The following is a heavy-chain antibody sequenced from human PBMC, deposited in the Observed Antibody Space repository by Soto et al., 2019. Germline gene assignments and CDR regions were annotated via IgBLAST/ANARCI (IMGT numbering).Heavy chain of an antibody. Sequence: QVQLVQSGAEVKKPGSSVKVSCKASGGTFSSYAIRWVRQAPGQGLEWMGGIIPIFGTANYAQKFQGRVTITADESTSTAYMELSSLRSEDTAVYYCARGDYVWGSYRPYGMDVWGQGTTVTVSS. J-gene: IGHJ6*02. CDR1: GGTFSSYA. D-gene: IGHD3-16*02. CDR3: ARGDYVWGSYRPYGMDV. V-gene: IGHV1-69*12. CDR2: IIPIFGTA.